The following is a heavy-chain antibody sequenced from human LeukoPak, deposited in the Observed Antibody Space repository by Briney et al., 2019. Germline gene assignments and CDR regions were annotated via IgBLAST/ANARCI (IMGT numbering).Heavy chain of an antibody. V-gene: IGHV4-59*08. J-gene: IGHJ3*02. Sequence: PSETLSLTCTVSGGSISSDYWSWIRQPPGKGLEWIGYIHYSGTSNYNPSLKSRVTMSVDTSKNQFSLKLRSVTAADTAVYYCARPLRYCSSSSTSCYTLDAFDTWGQGTMVTVSS. CDR2: IHYSGTS. CDR1: GGSISSDY. D-gene: IGHD2-2*01. CDR3: ARPLRYCSSSSTSCYTLDAFDT.